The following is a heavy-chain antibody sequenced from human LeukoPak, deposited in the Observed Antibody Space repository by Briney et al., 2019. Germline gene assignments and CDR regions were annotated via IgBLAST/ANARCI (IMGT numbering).Heavy chain of an antibody. J-gene: IGHJ5*02. CDR3: ARGRVVPEGDWFDP. V-gene: IGHV4-34*01. Sequence: PSETLSLTCAVYGGSFSGYYWSWIRQPPGKGLEWIGEINHSGSTNYNPSLKSRVTISVDTSKNQFSLKLSSVTAADTAVYYCARGRVVPEGDWFDPWGQGTLVTVSS. D-gene: IGHD2-2*01. CDR1: GGSFSGYY. CDR2: INHSGST.